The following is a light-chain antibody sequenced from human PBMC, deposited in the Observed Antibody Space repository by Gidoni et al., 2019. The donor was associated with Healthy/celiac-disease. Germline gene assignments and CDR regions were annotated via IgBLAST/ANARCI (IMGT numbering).Light chain of an antibody. CDR3: QQRSNGPLYT. V-gene: IGKV3-11*01. Sequence: EIVLPHSPATLSLSPGERATLSCRASQSVSSYLDWYQQKPGQAPRLLIYDASNRATGIPARVSGSGSGTDFTLTISSREPEDFAVDYCQQRSNGPLYTFGQGTKLEIK. CDR1: QSVSSY. J-gene: IGKJ2*01. CDR2: DAS.